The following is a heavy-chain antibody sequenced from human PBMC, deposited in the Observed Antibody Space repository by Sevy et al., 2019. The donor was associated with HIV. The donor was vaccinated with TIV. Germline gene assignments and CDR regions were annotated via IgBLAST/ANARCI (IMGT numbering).Heavy chain of an antibody. J-gene: IGHJ4*02. CDR3: ARDQTLHHYYDSSVSPGAVDY. CDR1: GYTFTGYY. D-gene: IGHD3-22*01. V-gene: IGHV1-2*02. Sequence: ASVKVSCKASGYTFTGYYMHWVRQAPGQGLEWMGWINPNSGGTNYAQKFQGRVTMTRDTSISTAYMELSRLRSDDTAVYYCARDQTLHHYYDSSVSPGAVDYWGQGTLVTVSS. CDR2: INPNSGGT.